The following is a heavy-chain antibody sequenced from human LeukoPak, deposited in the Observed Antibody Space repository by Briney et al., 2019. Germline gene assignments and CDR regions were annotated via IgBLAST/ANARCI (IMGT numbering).Heavy chain of an antibody. CDR2: IFPSGST. Sequence: PSETLSLTCAVSGGSISISSSNWWSWVRQPPGKGLVWIGEIFPSGSTNYNPSVKSRVTISVDKSKNQFSLKLSSLTAADTAVYYCARDLHGGNSFTSDWYFDLWGRGTLVTVSS. V-gene: IGHV4-4*02. D-gene: IGHD4-23*01. J-gene: IGHJ2*01. CDR1: GGSISISSSNW. CDR3: ARDLHGGNSFTSDWYFDL.